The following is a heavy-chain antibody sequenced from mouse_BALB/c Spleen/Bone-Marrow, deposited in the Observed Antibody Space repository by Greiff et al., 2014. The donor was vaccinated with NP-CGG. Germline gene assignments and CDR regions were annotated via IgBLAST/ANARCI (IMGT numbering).Heavy chain of an antibody. V-gene: IGHV1-14*01. D-gene: IGHD2-10*02. CDR1: GYTFTSYV. Sequence: QLVESGPEPVKPGASVKMSCKASGYTFTSYVIHWVKQKPGQGLEWIGYIHPYNDGTKYNEKFKGKATLTSDKSSSTAYMEVNSLTSEDSAVYYCARTILGYYFDYWGQGTTLTVSS. CDR2: IHPYNDGT. J-gene: IGHJ2*01. CDR3: ARTILGYYFDY.